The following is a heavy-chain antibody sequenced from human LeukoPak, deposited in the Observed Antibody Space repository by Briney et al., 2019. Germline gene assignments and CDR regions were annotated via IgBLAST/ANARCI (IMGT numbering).Heavy chain of an antibody. CDR3: VKDPGYSSSWYFDY. D-gene: IGHD6-13*01. CDR1: GFTFSSYA. CDR2: ISGSGGST. Sequence: GGSLRLSCAASGFTFSSYAMSWVRQAPGKGLEWVSTISGSGGSTYYADSVKGRFTISRDNSKNTLYLQMSSLRAEDTAVYYCVKDPGYSSSWYFDYWGQGTLVPVSS. J-gene: IGHJ4*02. V-gene: IGHV3-23*01.